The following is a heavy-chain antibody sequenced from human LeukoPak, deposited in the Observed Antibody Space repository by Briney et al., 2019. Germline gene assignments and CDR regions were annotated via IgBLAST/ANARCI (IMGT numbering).Heavy chain of an antibody. CDR2: INSDGSST. Sequence: GGSLTLSCVASAFTCNYYWMHWVRQAPGKGLVWVSRINSDGSSTTYADSVKGRFMIFRDNAKNTVYLQMNSLRAEDTAVYYCARGSQWLDYYMDVWGKGTTVTVPS. D-gene: IGHD6-19*01. CDR1: AFTCNYYW. CDR3: ARGSQWLDYYMDV. V-gene: IGHV3-74*01. J-gene: IGHJ6*03.